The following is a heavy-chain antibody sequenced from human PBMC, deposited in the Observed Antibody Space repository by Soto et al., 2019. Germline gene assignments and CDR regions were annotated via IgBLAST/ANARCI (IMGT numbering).Heavy chain of an antibody. J-gene: IGHJ4*02. V-gene: IGHV3-23*01. Sequence: GGSLRLSCAASGFTFSSYAISWVRQAPGKGLEWVSAISGSGGSTYYADSVKGRFTISRDNSKNTLYLQMNSLRAEDTAVYYCAKGEYSSSLTNTYYFDYWGQGTLVTVSS. CDR2: ISGSGGST. CDR3: AKGEYSSSLTNTYYFDY. CDR1: GFTFSSYA. D-gene: IGHD6-6*01.